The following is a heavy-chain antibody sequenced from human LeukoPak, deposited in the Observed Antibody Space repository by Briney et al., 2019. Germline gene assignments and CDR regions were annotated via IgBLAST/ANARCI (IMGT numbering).Heavy chain of an antibody. CDR1: GFAIDDDYG. CDR2: ISRNGGST. CDR3: ARGVVVAPWDAFDI. Sequence: GGSLRLSCAVSGFAIDDDYGMTWVRQAPGKGLEWVCGISRNGGSTGYADSVKGRFTISRDNSKNTLYLQMNSLRAEDTAVYYCARGVVVAPWDAFDIWGQGTMVTVSS. J-gene: IGHJ3*02. V-gene: IGHV3-20*04. D-gene: IGHD2-15*01.